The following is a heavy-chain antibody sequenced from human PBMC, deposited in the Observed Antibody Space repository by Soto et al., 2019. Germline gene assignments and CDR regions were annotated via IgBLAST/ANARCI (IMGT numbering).Heavy chain of an antibody. V-gene: IGHV1-69*01. J-gene: IGHJ4*02. CDR2: IIPIFGTA. CDR3: ARDERAPRPGYFDY. D-gene: IGHD1-1*01. Sequence: QVQLVQSGAEVKKPGSSVKVSCKASGGTFSSYAISWVRQAPGQGLEWMGGIIPIFGTANYAQKFQGRVTITADESTSTAYMELSSLRSEDTAVYYCARDERAPRPGYFDYWGQGTLVTVSS. CDR1: GGTFSSYA.